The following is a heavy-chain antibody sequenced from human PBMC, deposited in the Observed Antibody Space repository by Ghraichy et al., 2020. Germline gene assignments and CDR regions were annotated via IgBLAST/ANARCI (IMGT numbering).Heavy chain of an antibody. CDR3: AKCSSSSARGRFDY. D-gene: IGHD2-2*01. J-gene: IGHJ4*02. V-gene: IGHV3-23*01. CDR2: ISGSGGST. Sequence: GGSLRLSCEASEFTFSSCAMSWVRQAPGKGLEWVSGISGSGGSTYYADSVKGRFTISRDNSKNTLYLQMNSLRAEDTAVYYCAKCSSSSARGRFDYWGQGTLVTVSS. CDR1: EFTFSSCA.